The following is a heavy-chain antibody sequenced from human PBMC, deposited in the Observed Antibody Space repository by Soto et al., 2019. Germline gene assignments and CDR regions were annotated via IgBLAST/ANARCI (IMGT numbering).Heavy chain of an antibody. CDR2: ISSISSTI. D-gene: IGHD3-3*01. CDR3: ARGLGVHYYFWSGYSPAVDIVATTFDY. J-gene: IGHJ4*02. V-gene: IGHV3-48*01. Sequence: GGSLRLSCAASGFTFSSYSMNWVRQAPGKGLERVSYISSISSTIYYADSVKGRFTISRDNAKNSLYLQMNSLRAEDTAVYYWARGLGVHYYFWSGYSPAVDIVATTFDYWGQGTLVTVSS. CDR1: GFTFSSYS.